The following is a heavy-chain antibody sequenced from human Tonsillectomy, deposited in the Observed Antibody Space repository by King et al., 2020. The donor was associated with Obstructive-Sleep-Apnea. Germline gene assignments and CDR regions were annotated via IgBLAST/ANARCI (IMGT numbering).Heavy chain of an antibody. CDR2: IYYTGST. V-gene: IGHV4-39*07. CDR3: ARATGMTTVIGDWFDP. CDR1: VGSISSSSYY. J-gene: IGHJ5*02. D-gene: IGHD4-11*01. Sequence: QLQESGPGLVKPSETLSLTCTVSVGSISSSSYYWGWIRQTPGKGLWWIGIIYYTGSTYYNPSLKSRVIISVDTSKKHFSLKLSSVTAADTAVYYCARATGMTTVIGDWFDPWGQGTLVTVSS.